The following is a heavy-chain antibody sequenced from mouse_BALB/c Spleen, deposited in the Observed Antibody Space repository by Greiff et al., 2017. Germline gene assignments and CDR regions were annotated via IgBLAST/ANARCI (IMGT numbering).Heavy chain of an antibody. CDR1: GDSITSGY. V-gene: IGHV3-8*02. CDR2: ISYSGST. D-gene: IGHD1-1*01. CDR3: ARPFPYYGSSYYWYFDV. J-gene: IGHJ1*01. Sequence: EVQLQQSGPSLVKPSQTLSLTCSVTGDSITSGYWSWIRKFPGNKLEYMGYISYSGSTYYNPSLKSRISITRDTSKNQYYLQLNSVTTEDTATYYCARPFPYYGSSYYWYFDVWGAGTTVTVSS.